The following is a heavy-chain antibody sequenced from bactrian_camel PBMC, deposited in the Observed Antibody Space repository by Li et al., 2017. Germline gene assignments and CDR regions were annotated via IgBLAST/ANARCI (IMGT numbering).Heavy chain of an antibody. CDR3: VTANSVLIPGI. CDR2: IHSDGST. J-gene: IGHJ4*01. D-gene: IGHD1*01. Sequence: HVQLVESGGGFVQPGGSLNLSCKASGYRFSACEMGWYRQAPGKERDVVSRIHSDGSTSYAPSVKGRFTISRDNAKNTLYLQLVSLSTEDTAMYYCVTANSVLIPGIWGQGTQVTVS. V-gene: IGHV3S53*01. CDR1: GYRFSACE.